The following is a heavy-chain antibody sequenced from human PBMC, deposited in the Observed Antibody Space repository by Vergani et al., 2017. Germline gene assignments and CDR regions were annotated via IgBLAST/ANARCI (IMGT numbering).Heavy chain of an antibody. CDR2: MNPNSGNT. V-gene: IGHV1-8*01. D-gene: IGHD6-13*01. CDR3: ATSPAGGYDWYFDL. CDR1: GYTFTSYD. Sequence: QVQLVQSGAEVKKPGASVKVSCKASGYTFTSYDINWVRQATGQGLEWMGWMNPNSGNTGYAQKFQGRVTMTRNTSISTAYLELSSLRSEDTAVYYCATSPAGGYDWYFDLWGRGTLVTVSS. J-gene: IGHJ2*01.